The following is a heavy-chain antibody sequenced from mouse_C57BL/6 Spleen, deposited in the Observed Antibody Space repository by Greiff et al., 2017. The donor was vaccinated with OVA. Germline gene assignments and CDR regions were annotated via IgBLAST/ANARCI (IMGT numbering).Heavy chain of an antibody. J-gene: IGHJ2*01. CDR1: GYTFTSYW. CDR2: IYPGSGST. D-gene: IGHD2-4*01. V-gene: IGHV1-55*01. CDR3: ARSHYDYDGVYFDY. Sequence: QVQLQQPGAELVKPGASVKMSCKASGYTFTSYWITWVKQRPGQGLEWIGDIYPGSGSTNYNEKFKSKATLTVDTSSSTAYMQLSSLTSEDSAVYYCARSHYDYDGVYFDYWGQGTTLTVSS.